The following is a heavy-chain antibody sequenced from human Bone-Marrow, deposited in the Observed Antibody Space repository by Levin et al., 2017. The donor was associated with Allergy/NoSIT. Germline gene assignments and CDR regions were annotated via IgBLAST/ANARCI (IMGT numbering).Heavy chain of an antibody. V-gene: IGHV3-7*01. J-gene: IGHJ4*02. Sequence: ETLSLTCAASGFTFSSYWMSWVRQAPGKGLEWVANIKQDGSEKYYVDSVKGRFTISRDNAKNSLYLQMNSLRAEDTAVYYCARQYYYFDYWGQGTLVTVSS. D-gene: IGHD2-15*01. CDR2: IKQDGSEK. CDR3: ARQYYYFDY. CDR1: GFTFSSYW.